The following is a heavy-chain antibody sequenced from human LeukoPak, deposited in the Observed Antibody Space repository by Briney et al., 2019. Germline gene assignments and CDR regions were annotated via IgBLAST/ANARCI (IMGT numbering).Heavy chain of an antibody. V-gene: IGHV3-66*01. D-gene: IGHD2-15*01. J-gene: IGHJ6*02. CDR3: ARDVVVEGGYYGMDV. CDR2: IYSGGST. Sequence: GGSLRLSCAASGFTVSSNYMSWVRQAPGKGLEWVSVIYSGGSTYYADSVKGRFTISRDNSKNTLYLQMNSLRAEDTAVYYCARDVVVEGGYYGMDVWGQGTTVTVSS. CDR1: GFTVSSNY.